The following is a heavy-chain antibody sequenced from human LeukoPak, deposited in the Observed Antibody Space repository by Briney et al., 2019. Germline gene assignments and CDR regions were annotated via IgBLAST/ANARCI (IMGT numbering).Heavy chain of an antibody. CDR3: ARGPITFGGVIVKRRWFDP. CDR1: GGSFSGYY. V-gene: IGHV4-34*01. Sequence: RPSETLSLTCAVYGGSFSGYYWSWIRQPPGKGLEWIGEINHSGSTNYNPSLKSRVTISVDTSKNQFSLKLSSVTAADTAVYYCARGPITFGGVIVKRRWFDPWGQGTLVTVSS. J-gene: IGHJ5*02. CDR2: INHSGST. D-gene: IGHD3-16*02.